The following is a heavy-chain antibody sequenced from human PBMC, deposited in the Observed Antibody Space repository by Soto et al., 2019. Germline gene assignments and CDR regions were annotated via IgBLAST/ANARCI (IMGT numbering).Heavy chain of an antibody. CDR3: ARGTQQWRKGYYYYYMDV. Sequence: SETLSLNCAVYGGSFSGYYWSWIRQPPGKGLEWIGEINHSGSTNYNPSLKSRVTISVDTSKNQFSLKLSSVTAADTAAYYCARGTQQWRKGYYYYYMDVWGKGTTVTVSS. V-gene: IGHV4-34*01. J-gene: IGHJ6*03. CDR1: GGSFSGYY. D-gene: IGHD6-19*01. CDR2: INHSGST.